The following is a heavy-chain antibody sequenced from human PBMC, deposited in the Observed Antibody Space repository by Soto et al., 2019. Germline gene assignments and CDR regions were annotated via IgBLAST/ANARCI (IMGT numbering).Heavy chain of an antibody. CDR2: IRSSGDNT. V-gene: IGHV3-23*01. CDR3: AKLPVAGSSTFDY. J-gene: IGHJ4*02. D-gene: IGHD6-19*01. CDR1: GFTFSSYA. Sequence: PGGSLRLSCAASGFTFSSYAMSWVRQAPGKGLEWISSIRSSGDNTYYADSVKGRFTISRDNSKSTLYVQMNSLRAEDTAVYYCAKLPVAGSSTFDYWGQGILVTVSS.